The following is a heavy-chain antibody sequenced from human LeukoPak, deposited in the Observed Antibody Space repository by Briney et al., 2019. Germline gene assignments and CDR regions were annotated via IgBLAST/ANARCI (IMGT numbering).Heavy chain of an antibody. J-gene: IGHJ4*02. CDR3: AREALGGGGY. Sequence: GGSLRLSCAASGFTVSSNYMSWVRQAPGKGLEWVSIIYSSGSTYYADSVKGRFTISRDNSKNTLYLQMNSLRAEDAAVYHCAREALGGGGYWGQGTLVTVSS. CDR1: GFTVSSNY. D-gene: IGHD3-10*01. CDR2: IYSSGST. V-gene: IGHV3-66*01.